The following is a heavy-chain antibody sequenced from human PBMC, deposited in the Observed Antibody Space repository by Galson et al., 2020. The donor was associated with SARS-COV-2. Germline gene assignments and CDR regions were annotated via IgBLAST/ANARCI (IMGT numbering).Heavy chain of an antibody. J-gene: IGHJ4*02. CDR1: GYTFTSYY. D-gene: IGHD5-18*01. V-gene: IGHV1-46*01. Sequence: ASVKVSCKASGYTFTSYYMHWVRQAPGQGLEWMGIINPSGGSTSYAQKFQGRVTMTRDTSTSTVYMELSSLRSEDTAVYYCARDPADTAMVLYYFDYWGQGTLVTVSS. CDR2: INPSGGST. CDR3: ARDPADTAMVLYYFDY.